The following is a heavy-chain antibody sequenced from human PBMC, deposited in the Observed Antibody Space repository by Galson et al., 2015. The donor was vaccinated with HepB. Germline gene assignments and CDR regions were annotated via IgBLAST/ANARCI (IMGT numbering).Heavy chain of an antibody. D-gene: IGHD2-2*01. CDR3: ARANLLVYYGMDV. CDR1: GFTFSSYW. Sequence: SLRLSCAASGFTFSSYWMHWVRQAPGKGLVWVSRINSDGSSTSYADSVKGRFTISRDNAKNTLYLQMNSLRAEDTAVYYCARANLLVYYGMDVWGQGTTVTVSS. V-gene: IGHV3-74*01. J-gene: IGHJ6*02. CDR2: INSDGSST.